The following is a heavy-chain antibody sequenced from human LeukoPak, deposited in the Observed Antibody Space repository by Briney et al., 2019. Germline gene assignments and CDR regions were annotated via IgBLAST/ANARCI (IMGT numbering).Heavy chain of an antibody. CDR1: GGSISSSYYY. CDR2: IYYSGST. V-gene: IGHV4-39*01. J-gene: IGHJ4*02. D-gene: IGHD3-22*01. Sequence: SETLSLTCTVSGGSISSSYYYWGWIRQPPGKGLEWIGSIYYSGSTYYNPSLKSRVTISVDTSKNQFSLKLRSVTAADTAVYYCARARGYYYYDSSGLFDYWGQGTLVTVSS. CDR3: ARARGYYYYDSSGLFDY.